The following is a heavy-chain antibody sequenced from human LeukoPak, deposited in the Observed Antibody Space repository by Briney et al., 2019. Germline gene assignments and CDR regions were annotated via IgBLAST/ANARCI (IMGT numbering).Heavy chain of an antibody. CDR3: ATAAVGLANFDY. J-gene: IGHJ4*02. CDR2: FDPEDGET. CDR1: GYTLTELS. Sequence: ASVKVSCKVSGYTLTELSMHWVRQAPGKGLEWMGGFDPEDGETIYAQKFQGRVTMTEDTSTDTAYMELSSLRSEDTAVYYCATAAVGLANFDYWGQGTLVTVAS. V-gene: IGHV1-24*01. D-gene: IGHD6-19*01.